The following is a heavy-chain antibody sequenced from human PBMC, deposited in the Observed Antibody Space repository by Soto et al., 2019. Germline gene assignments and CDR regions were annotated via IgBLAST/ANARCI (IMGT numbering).Heavy chain of an antibody. D-gene: IGHD3-16*02. J-gene: IGHJ5*02. CDR1: GYTFTGYD. Sequence: GASVKVSCKASGYTFTGYDMNWVRQATGQGLEWMGWMNPNSGGTGYAQKFQGWVTMTRNTSISTAYMELSSLRSEDTAVYYCARGPSDYVWASYRFSPPFTPWGKGPLFTFPP. V-gene: IGHV1-8*02. CDR2: MNPNSGGT. CDR3: ARGPSDYVWASYRFSPPFTP.